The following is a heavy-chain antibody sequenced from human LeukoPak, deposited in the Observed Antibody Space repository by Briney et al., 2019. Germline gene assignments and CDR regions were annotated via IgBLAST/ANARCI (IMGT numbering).Heavy chain of an antibody. CDR2: MNPNSGNT. CDR1: GYSFTNYD. V-gene: IGHV1-8*01. D-gene: IGHD1-26*01. J-gene: IGHJ5*02. Sequence: ASVKVSCKASGYSFTNYDINWVRQATGQGLEWMGWMNPNSGNTGYAQKFQGRVTMTRNTSISTAYMELSSLRSEDTALYYCARDIAGATKGGWFDTWGQGTPVTVSS. CDR3: ARDIAGATKGGWFDT.